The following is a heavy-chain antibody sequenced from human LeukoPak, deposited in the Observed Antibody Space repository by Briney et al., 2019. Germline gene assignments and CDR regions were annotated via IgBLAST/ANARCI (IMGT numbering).Heavy chain of an antibody. CDR1: GFTFSSFG. J-gene: IGHJ4*02. V-gene: IGHV3-30*18. CDR2: ISYDGRNQ. Sequence: GRSLRLSCAASGFTFSSFGVHWVRQAPGKGLEWLAVISYDGRNQYYADSVKGRFTISRDNSKDTLYLQMNGLRAEDAAVYYCAKPLDNYCDSRGTFHYWGQETLVTVSS. CDR3: AKPLDNYCDSRGTFHY. D-gene: IGHD3-22*01.